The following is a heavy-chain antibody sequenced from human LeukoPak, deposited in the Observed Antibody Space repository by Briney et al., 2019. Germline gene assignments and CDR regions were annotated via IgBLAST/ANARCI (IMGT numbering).Heavy chain of an antibody. J-gene: IGHJ3*02. CDR1: GYTLTDHY. V-gene: IGHV1-2*06. CDR3: CKDRSFYDILTGFYIHDAFDI. Sequence: ASVKVSCKAFGYTLTDHYMHWVRQPPRQGLEDMGRINPHRTETNYAQKFQGRVSMTRDTSIDTADMELKKRPSNHSAVQFCCKDRSFYDILTGFYIHDAFDIWGQGTMVSVSS. CDR2: INPHRTET. D-gene: IGHD3-9*01.